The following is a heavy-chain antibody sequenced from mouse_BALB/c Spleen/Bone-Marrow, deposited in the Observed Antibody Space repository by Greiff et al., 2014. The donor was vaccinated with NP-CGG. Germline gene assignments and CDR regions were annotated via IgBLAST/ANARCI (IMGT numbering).Heavy chain of an antibody. CDR3: ARSAYYGSSYGAMDY. D-gene: IGHD1-1*01. V-gene: IGHV1-82*01. CDR1: GYAFSSSW. CDR2: IYPGDGDN. Sequence: VQLQESGPELVKPGASVKISCTGSGYAFSSSWMNWVKQRPGQGLEWIGRIYPGDGDNNSNGRFKGKATLTADRSSNTAYMQLSSLTSVDSAVYFCARSAYYGSSYGAMDYWGQGTSVTVSS. J-gene: IGHJ4*01.